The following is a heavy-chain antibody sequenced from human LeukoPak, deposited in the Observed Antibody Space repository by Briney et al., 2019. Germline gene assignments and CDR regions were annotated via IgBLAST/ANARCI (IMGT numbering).Heavy chain of an antibody. V-gene: IGHV3-21*01. D-gene: IGHD1-26*01. Sequence: GGSLRLSCAASGFTFSSYSMTWVRQAPGKGLEWVSSISSSSSYIYYADSVKGRFTISRDNAKNSLYLQMNSLRAEDTAVYYCARIGRVGATDFDYWGQGTLVTVSS. CDR3: ARIGRVGATDFDY. CDR1: GFTFSSYS. J-gene: IGHJ4*02. CDR2: ISSSSSYI.